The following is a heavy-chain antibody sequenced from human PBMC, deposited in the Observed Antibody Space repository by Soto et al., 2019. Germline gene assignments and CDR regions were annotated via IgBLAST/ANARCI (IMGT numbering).Heavy chain of an antibody. D-gene: IGHD2-21*01. J-gene: IGHJ5*02. CDR2: VYNSGST. V-gene: IGHV4-59*01. Sequence: LSLTCTVSGGSITSYNWNWLRQPPGKALEWIGYVYNSGSTNYNPSLKSRVTISVDTSKNQFSLKVNSVTAADTAVYYCARRAVVAVTGSLDNWLDPWGQGILVTVSS. CDR3: ARRAVVAVTGSLDNWLDP. CDR1: GGSITSYN.